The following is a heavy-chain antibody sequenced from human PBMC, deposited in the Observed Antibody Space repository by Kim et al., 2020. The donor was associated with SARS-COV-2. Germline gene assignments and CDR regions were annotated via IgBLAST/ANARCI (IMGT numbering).Heavy chain of an antibody. D-gene: IGHD2-15*01. CDR3: AKERRKYCSGGSCHLEY. J-gene: IGHJ4*02. Sequence: KSRFTISRDNSKNTPYLQMNNLRAEDTAVYYCAKERRKYCSGGSCHLEYWGQGTLVTVSS. V-gene: IGHV3-33*06.